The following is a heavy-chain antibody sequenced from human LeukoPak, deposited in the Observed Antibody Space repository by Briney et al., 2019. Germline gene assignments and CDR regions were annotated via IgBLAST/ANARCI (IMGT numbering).Heavy chain of an antibody. Sequence: PGGSLRLSCAASGFTFTTFPMNWVRQAPGKGLEWVSGISTSDDVTHYADSVKGRFTISRDDAKNSLYLQMNSLRAEDTAVYYCARDRFRGVIDYWGQGTLVTVSS. D-gene: IGHD3-10*01. J-gene: IGHJ4*02. CDR3: ARDRFRGVIDY. V-gene: IGHV3-21*01. CDR2: ISTSDDVT. CDR1: GFTFTTFP.